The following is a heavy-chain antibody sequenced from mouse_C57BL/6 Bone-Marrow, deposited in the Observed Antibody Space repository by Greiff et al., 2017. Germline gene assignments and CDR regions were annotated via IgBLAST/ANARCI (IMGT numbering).Heavy chain of an antibody. CDR2: ISSGGDYI. J-gene: IGHJ1*03. CDR1: GFTFSSYA. D-gene: IGHD2-4*01. V-gene: IGHV5-9-1*02. Sequence: EVQVVESGEGLVKPGGSLKLSCAASGFTFSSYAMSWVRQTPEKRLEWVAYISSGGDYIYYADTVKGRFTISRNNARNTLYLQMSSLKSEVTAMYCCTRDPLYDYGDWYFDVWGTGTTVTVSS. CDR3: TRDPLYDYGDWYFDV.